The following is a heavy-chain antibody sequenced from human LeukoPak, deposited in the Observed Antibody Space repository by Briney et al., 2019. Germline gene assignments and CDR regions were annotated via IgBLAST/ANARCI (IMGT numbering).Heavy chain of an antibody. D-gene: IGHD6-13*01. CDR3: ARGLRELAAAGTYYFDH. V-gene: IGHV4-30-4*01. CDR2: IYYSRST. Sequence: PSQTLSLTCSVSGGSISSSDYYWGCIRQPPGKGLEWIRYIYYSRSTYHNPYLKSRVSISKDTCKNQFSLKLTSVTAADTAIYYCARGLRELAAAGTYYFDHWGQGTLVTVSS. CDR1: GGSISSSDYY. J-gene: IGHJ4*02.